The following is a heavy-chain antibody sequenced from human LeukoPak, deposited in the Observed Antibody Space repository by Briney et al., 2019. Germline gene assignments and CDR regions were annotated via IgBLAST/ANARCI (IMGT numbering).Heavy chain of an antibody. J-gene: IGHJ6*03. CDR3: ARDHDSSGYYPRFYYYYYMDV. D-gene: IGHD3-22*01. CDR2: INPNSGGT. Sequence: ASVKVSCKASGYSFTSYYMHWVRQAPGQGLKWMGWINPNSGGTNYAQKFQGRVTMTRDTSISTAYMELSRLRSDDTAVYYCARDHDSSGYYPRFYYYYYMDVWGKGTTVTVSS. CDR1: GYSFTSYY. V-gene: IGHV1-2*02.